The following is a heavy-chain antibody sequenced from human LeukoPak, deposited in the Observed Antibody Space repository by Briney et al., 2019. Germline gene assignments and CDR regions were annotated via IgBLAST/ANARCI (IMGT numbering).Heavy chain of an antibody. CDR2: INPNSGGT. Sequence: ASVKVPCKASGYTFTGYYMHWVRQAPGQGLEWMGWINPNSGGTNYAQKFQGRVTMTRDTSISTAYMELSRLRSDDTAVYYCARDVGVYCSSTSCSDYWGQGTLVTVSS. J-gene: IGHJ4*02. V-gene: IGHV1-2*02. CDR1: GYTFTGYY. CDR3: ARDVGVYCSSTSCSDY. D-gene: IGHD2-2*01.